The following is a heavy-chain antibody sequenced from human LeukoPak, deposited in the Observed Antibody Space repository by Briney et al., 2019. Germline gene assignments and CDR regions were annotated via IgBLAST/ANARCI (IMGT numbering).Heavy chain of an antibody. D-gene: IGHD5-18*01. V-gene: IGHV1-46*01. CDR1: GYTFINNW. Sequence: ASVKVSCKASGYTFINNWMHCVRQAPGQGLEWIGLINPTGTGTLYAQKFQGRVTMTRDMSTSTDYMEWGSLRSEDTALYYCARDLRSGGVTYGQDSWGQGTLVTVSS. J-gene: IGHJ4*02. CDR3: ARDLRSGGVTYGQDS. CDR2: INPTGTGT.